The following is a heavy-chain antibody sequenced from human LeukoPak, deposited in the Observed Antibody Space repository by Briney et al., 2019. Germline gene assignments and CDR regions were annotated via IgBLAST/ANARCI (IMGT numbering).Heavy chain of an antibody. J-gene: IGHJ4*02. Sequence: PSETLSLTCTVSGGSISSGSYYWSWIRQPAGKGLEWIGRIYTSGSTNYNPSLKSRVTISVDTSKNQFSLKLSSVTAADTAVYYCARSGRFWSGYYGDDYWGQGTLVTVSS. D-gene: IGHD3-3*01. CDR1: GGSISSGSYY. CDR2: IYTSGST. CDR3: ARSGRFWSGYYGDDY. V-gene: IGHV4-61*02.